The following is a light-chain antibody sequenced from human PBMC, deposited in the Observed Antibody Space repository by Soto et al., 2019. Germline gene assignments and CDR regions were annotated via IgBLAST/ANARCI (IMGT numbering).Light chain of an antibody. CDR2: GAS. CDR3: QQYNNWGT. Sequence: EIVMTQSPATLSVSPGERATLSCRASQNVNSNLAWYQQKPGQAPRLLLYGASTRATGIPARFSGSGSGTEFTLTISSLQSEDFAVYYCQQYNNWGTFGQGTKVEIK. V-gene: IGKV3-15*01. CDR1: QNVNSN. J-gene: IGKJ1*01.